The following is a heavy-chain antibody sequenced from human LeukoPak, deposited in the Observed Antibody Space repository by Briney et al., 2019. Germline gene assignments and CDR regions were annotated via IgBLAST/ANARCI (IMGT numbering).Heavy chain of an antibody. V-gene: IGHV4-59*01. D-gene: IGHD3-9*01. Sequence: SETLSLTCTVSGGSISSYYWSWIRQPPGKGLEWIGYIYYSGSTNYNPSLKSRVTISVDTSKNQFSLKLSSVTAADTAVYYCARGADILTGYWSEKNYNWFDPWGQGTLDTVSS. CDR3: ARGADILTGYWSEKNYNWFDP. J-gene: IGHJ5*02. CDR2: IYYSGST. CDR1: GGSISSYY.